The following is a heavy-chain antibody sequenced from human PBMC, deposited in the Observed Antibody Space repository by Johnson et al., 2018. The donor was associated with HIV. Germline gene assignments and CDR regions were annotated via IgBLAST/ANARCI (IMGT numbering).Heavy chain of an antibody. D-gene: IGHD3-22*01. CDR3: ARGPYYDSSGDAFDI. CDR1: GFTFDDYA. V-gene: IGHV3-20*04. J-gene: IGHJ3*02. CDR2: INWNGGDT. Sequence: VQLVESGGGVVQPGRSLRLSCAASGFTFDDYAMHWVRQAPGKGLEWVSGINWNGGDTAYADSVRGRFSISRNNAKNSLYLQLNSLRAEDTAWYYCARGPYYDSSGDAFDIWGQGTMVTVSS.